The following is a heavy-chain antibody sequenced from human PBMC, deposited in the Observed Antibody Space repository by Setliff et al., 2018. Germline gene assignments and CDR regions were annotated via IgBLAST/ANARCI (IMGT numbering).Heavy chain of an antibody. CDR2: INPSSGRT. CDR1: GYTFTSHY. D-gene: IGHD3-22*01. V-gene: IGHV1-46*01. CDR3: ARDVFPYHYEGAFDI. J-gene: IGHJ3*02. Sequence: GASVKVSCKASGYTFTSHYMHWVRQAPGLGLEWMGTINPSSGRTSYAQKFQGRVTMTRDTSTSTVDMDMSSLRSEDTAVYYCARDVFPYHYEGAFDIWGQGTMVTVSS.